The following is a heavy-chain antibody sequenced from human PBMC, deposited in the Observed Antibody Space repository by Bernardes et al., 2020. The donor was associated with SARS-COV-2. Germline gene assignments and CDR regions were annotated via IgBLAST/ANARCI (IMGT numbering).Heavy chain of an antibody. CDR3: ARDNTVTTGPKNYWFDP. V-gene: IGHV4-59*12. Sequence: SETLSLTCTVSGGSISSYYWSWIRQPPGKGLEWIGNIYYSGSTNYNPYLKSRVTISVDTSKNQFSLRLSYVTAADTAVYYCARDNTVTTGPKNYWFDPWGQGTLVTISS. CDR1: GGSISSYY. D-gene: IGHD4-17*01. J-gene: IGHJ5*02. CDR2: IYYSGST.